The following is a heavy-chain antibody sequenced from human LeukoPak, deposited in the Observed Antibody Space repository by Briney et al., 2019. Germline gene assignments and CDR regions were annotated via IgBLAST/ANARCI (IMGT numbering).Heavy chain of an antibody. CDR2: IKQDGSEK. V-gene: IGHV3-7*01. Sequence: GGSLRLSCGVSGFTFAYYGMNWVRQAPGKGLEWVANIKQDGSEKYYVDSVKGRFTISRDNAKNSLYLQMNSLRAEDTAVYYCARDDGTLPYYYMDVWGKGTTVTVSS. CDR1: GFTFAYYG. CDR3: ARDDGTLPYYYMDV. J-gene: IGHJ6*03.